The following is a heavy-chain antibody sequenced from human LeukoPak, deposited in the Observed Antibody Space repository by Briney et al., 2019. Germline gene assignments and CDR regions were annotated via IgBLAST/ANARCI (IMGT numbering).Heavy chain of an antibody. Sequence: PSETLSLTCTVSGGSISSGGYYWSWIRQHPGKGLEWIGYIYYSGSTYYNPSLKSRVTISVDTSKNQFSLKLSSVTAADTAVYYCASLGAVAARYYFDYWGQGTLVTVSS. J-gene: IGHJ4*02. V-gene: IGHV4-31*03. CDR1: GGSISSGGYY. CDR2: IYYSGST. D-gene: IGHD6-19*01. CDR3: ASLGAVAARYYFDY.